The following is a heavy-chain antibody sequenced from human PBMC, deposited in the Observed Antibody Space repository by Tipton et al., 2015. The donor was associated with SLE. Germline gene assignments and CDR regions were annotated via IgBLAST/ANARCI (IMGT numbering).Heavy chain of an antibody. CDR1: GFTFSDYS. D-gene: IGHD2-2*01. CDR3: VRDSSLWSTDY. V-gene: IGHV3-49*03. Sequence: SLRLSCAAFGFTFSDYSMSWIRQAPGKGLEWVGVARVKAYGGTTEYAASVQGRFTISRDDSRSVVYLQMNSLKTEDTAVYYCVRDSSLWSTDYWGQGTLVTVSS. J-gene: IGHJ4*02. CDR2: ARVKAYGGTT.